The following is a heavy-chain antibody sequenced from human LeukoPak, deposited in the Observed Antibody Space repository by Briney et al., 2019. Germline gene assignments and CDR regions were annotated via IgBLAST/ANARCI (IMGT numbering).Heavy chain of an antibody. CDR3: AKDRGLRSGYFDY. CDR2: ISWNSGSI. CDR1: GFTFSSYA. Sequence: GGSLRLSCAASGFTFSSYAMYWVRQAPGRGLEWVSGISWNSGSIDYADSVKGRFTISRDNAKNSLYLQMDSLRVEDTALYYCAKDRGLRSGYFDYWGQGTLVTVSS. J-gene: IGHJ4*02. V-gene: IGHV3-9*01. D-gene: IGHD4-17*01.